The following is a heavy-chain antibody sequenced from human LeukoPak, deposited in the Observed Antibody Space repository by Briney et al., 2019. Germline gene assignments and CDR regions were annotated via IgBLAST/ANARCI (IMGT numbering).Heavy chain of an antibody. V-gene: IGHV3-74*01. CDR3: ARSGSGYSHYYYMDV. Sequence: PGGSLRLSCAVSGFTFSNYWMHWVRHVPGEGPVWVSHINSDGSDTTYADSVKGRFTISRDNAKDTLYVQMNSLRAEDTAVYYCARSGSGYSHYYYMDVWGKGTTVTVSS. CDR2: INSDGSDT. D-gene: IGHD1-26*01. J-gene: IGHJ6*03. CDR1: GFTFSNYW.